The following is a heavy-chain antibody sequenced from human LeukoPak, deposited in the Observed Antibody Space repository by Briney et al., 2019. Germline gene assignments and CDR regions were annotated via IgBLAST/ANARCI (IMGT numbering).Heavy chain of an antibody. CDR2: IKEDGSGR. CDR1: GFTLRNYW. Sequence: GGYLRLSCAASGFTLRNYWMSWARQAPGKGLEWVANIKEDGSGRYYVDSVKGRFTISRDNAKNSLYLQMNSLRAEDTAVYYCAREERWGQGTLVTVSS. J-gene: IGHJ4*02. D-gene: IGHD1-1*01. V-gene: IGHV3-7*01. CDR3: AREER.